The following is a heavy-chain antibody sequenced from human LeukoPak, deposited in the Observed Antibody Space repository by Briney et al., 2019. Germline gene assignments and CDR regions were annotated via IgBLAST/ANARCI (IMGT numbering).Heavy chain of an antibody. Sequence: SETLSLTCTVSGGSVSSTNYYWSWIRQPPGKGLEWIGYIYYSGSTNYNPSLKSRVTISEDTSKNEFSLKLSSVTAADTALYYCARQRGDSRGYALRGAFDIWGQGTMVTVSS. V-gene: IGHV4-61*01. CDR2: IYYSGST. CDR3: ARQRGDSRGYALRGAFDI. CDR1: GGSVSSTNYY. J-gene: IGHJ3*02. D-gene: IGHD3-22*01.